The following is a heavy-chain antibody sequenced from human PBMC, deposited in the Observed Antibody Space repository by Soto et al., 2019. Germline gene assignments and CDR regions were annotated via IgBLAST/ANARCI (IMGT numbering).Heavy chain of an antibody. CDR3: ARARNFDWLLYENVVSWFDP. D-gene: IGHD3-9*01. Sequence: SETLSLTCTVSGGSVSSGSYYWSWIRQPPGKGLEWIGYIYYSGSTNYNPSLKSRVTISVDTSKNQFSLKLSSVTAADTAVYYCARARNFDWLLYENVVSWFDPWGQGTLVTVSP. V-gene: IGHV4-61*01. J-gene: IGHJ5*02. CDR1: GGSVSSGSYY. CDR2: IYYSGST.